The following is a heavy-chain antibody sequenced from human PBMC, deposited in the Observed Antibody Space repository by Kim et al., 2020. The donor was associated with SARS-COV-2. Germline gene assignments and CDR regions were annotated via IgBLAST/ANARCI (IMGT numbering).Heavy chain of an antibody. J-gene: IGHJ4*02. CDR2: ISSSSSYI. Sequence: GGSLRLSCAASGFTFSSYSMNWVRQAPGKGLEWVSSISSSSSYIYYADSVKGRFTISRDNAKNSLYLQMNSLRAEDTAVYYCARDDGSGSYLSYFDYWGQGTLVTVSS. CDR1: GFTFSSYS. D-gene: IGHD1-26*01. CDR3: ARDDGSGSYLSYFDY. V-gene: IGHV3-21*01.